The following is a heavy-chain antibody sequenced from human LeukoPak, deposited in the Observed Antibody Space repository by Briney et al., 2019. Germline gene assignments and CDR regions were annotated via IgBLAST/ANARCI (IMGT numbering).Heavy chain of an antibody. CDR1: GFTVSSNY. Sequence: GGSLRLSCAASGFTVSSNYMSWVRQAPGKGLEWVSVIYSGGSTYYADSAKGRFTISRDNSKNTLYLQMNSLRAEDTAVYYCARDVRTGYYYYYMDVWGKGTTVTVSS. D-gene: IGHD1-1*01. V-gene: IGHV3-66*02. CDR2: IYSGGST. CDR3: ARDVRTGYYYYYMDV. J-gene: IGHJ6*03.